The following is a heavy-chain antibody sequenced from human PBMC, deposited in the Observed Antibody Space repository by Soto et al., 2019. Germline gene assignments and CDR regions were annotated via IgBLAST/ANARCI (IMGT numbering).Heavy chain of an antibody. CDR2: MYPGDSDT. CDR1: GYDFNTNW. D-gene: IGHD2-8*01. Sequence: GESLKISCRGSGYDFNTNWFGWVRQLPGRGLEWVGIMYPGDSDTRYNPSLQDHVTLSVDVTVSTAFLQWRSLETSDTGMYFCARLPRDCNKPSSYYGDHCGQGTQVTVSS. J-gene: IGHJ4*02. CDR3: ARLPRDCNKPSSYYGDH. V-gene: IGHV5-51*01.